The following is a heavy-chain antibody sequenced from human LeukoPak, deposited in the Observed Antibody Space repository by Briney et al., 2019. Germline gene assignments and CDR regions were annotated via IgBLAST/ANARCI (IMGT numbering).Heavy chain of an antibody. Sequence: ASVKVSCKASGYSFTSNYIHWVRQAPGQGLEWMGMIYPRDGSTSYAQKFQGRVTVTRDTSTSTVHIELSGLRSEDTAVYYCARDQEAFDYWGQGTLATVSS. V-gene: IGHV1-46*01. J-gene: IGHJ4*02. CDR2: IYPRDGST. CDR1: GYSFTSNY. CDR3: ARDQEAFDY.